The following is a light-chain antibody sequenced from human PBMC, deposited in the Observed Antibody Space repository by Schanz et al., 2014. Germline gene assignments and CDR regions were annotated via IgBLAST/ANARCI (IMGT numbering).Light chain of an antibody. V-gene: IGKV1-39*01. CDR1: QTIGSY. J-gene: IGKJ1*01. Sequence: DIQMTQSPSSLSASVGDRVTITCRASQTIGSYLNWYQHKSGKAPKLLIYAASTLRAGVPSRFSGSGSGTDFTLTISSLQPDDFATYYCQQYNSYSEWTFGQGTKVEIK. CDR2: AAS. CDR3: QQYNSYSEWT.